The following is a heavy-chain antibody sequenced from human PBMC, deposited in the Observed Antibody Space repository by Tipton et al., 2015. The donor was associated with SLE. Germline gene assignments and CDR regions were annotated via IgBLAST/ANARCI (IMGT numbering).Heavy chain of an antibody. CDR2: IYSGGRT. D-gene: IGHD3/OR15-3a*01. V-gene: IGHV4-39*01. CDR3: ARRGLVGPERYFDL. CDR1: GGSISSSSYS. Sequence: TLSLTCTVSGGSISSSSYSWGWIRRPPGTGLEWIGNIYSGGRTYYNPSLKSRVTMFVDTSKNQFSLHLRSVTAADTAVFYCARRGLVGPERYFDLWGRGTLVTVSS. J-gene: IGHJ2*01.